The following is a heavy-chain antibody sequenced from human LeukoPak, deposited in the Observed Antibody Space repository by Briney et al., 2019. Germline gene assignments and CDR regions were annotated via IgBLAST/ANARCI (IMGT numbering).Heavy chain of an antibody. D-gene: IGHD5-24*01. CDR3: ARGCIQLSGIDQFDY. V-gene: IGHV3-13*01. CDR1: GFTFIDYE. Sequence: GGSLRLSCAAYGFTFIDYEMHWVRHDRGKGMEWVSAICFRGYTHYSVSLKLRFPISRQNPERSLYLQMNRLRAEDAAVYYCARGCIQLSGIDQFDYWGRGTLVTVSS. CDR2: ICFRGYT. J-gene: IGHJ4*02.